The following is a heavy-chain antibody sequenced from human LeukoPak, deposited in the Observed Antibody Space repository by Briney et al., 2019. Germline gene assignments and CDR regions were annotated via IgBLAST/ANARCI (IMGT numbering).Heavy chain of an antibody. D-gene: IGHD3-22*01. CDR2: IYHSGST. CDR1: GYSISSDNY. V-gene: IGHV4-38-2*01. Sequence: SETLSLTCAVSGYSISSDNYWVWIRQPPGQGLEWTGGIYHSGSTYYNPSLKSRVTMSVDTSKDQFSLKLSSVTAADTAVYYCARAPRDSSSSNYMRRFDYWGQGTLVTVSS. CDR3: ARAPRDSSSSNYMRRFDY. J-gene: IGHJ4*02.